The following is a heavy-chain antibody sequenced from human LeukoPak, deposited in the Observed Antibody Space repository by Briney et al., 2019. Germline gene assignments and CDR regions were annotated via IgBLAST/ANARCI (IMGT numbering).Heavy chain of an antibody. V-gene: IGHV1-2*02. Sequence: ASVKVSCKASGYTFTGYYMHWVRQAPGQGLEWMGWINPNSGGTNYAQKFQGRVTMTRDTSISTAYMELSRLRSDDTAVYYCALITIFGVDFVWGGFDIWGQGTMVTVSS. CDR1: GYTFTGYY. CDR3: ALITIFGVDFVWGGFDI. D-gene: IGHD3-3*01. CDR2: INPNSGGT. J-gene: IGHJ3*02.